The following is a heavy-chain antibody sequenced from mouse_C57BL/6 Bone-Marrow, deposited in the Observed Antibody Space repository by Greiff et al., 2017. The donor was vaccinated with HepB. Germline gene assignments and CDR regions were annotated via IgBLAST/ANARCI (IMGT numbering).Heavy chain of an antibody. CDR1: GYTFTSYW. Sequence: VQLQQPGAELVKPGASVKLSCKASGYTFTSYWMQWVKQRPGQGLEWIGEIDPSDSYTNYNQKFKGKATLTVDTSYSTAYMQLSSLTSEDSAVYYCARDFTTVVAPYAMDYWGQGTSVTVSS. J-gene: IGHJ4*01. CDR3: ARDFTTVVAPYAMDY. V-gene: IGHV1-50*01. CDR2: IDPSDSYT. D-gene: IGHD1-1*01.